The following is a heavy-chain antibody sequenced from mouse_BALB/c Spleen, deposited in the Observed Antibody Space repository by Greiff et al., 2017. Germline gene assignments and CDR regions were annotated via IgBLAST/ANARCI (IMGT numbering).Heavy chain of an antibody. Sequence: VKLVESGPGLVAPSQSLSITCTVSGFSLTSYGVHWVRQPPGKGLEWLGVIWAGGSTNYNSALMSRLSISKDNSKSQVFLKMNSLQTDDTAMYYCARAGGDGYDVTWFAYWGQGTLVTVSA. D-gene: IGHD2-2*01. CDR3: ARAGGDGYDVTWFAY. CDR2: IWAGGST. V-gene: IGHV2-9*02. CDR1: GFSLTSYG. J-gene: IGHJ3*01.